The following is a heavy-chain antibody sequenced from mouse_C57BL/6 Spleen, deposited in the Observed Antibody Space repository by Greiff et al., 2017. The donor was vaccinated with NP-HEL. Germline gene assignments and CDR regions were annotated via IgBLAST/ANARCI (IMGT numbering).Heavy chain of an antibody. J-gene: IGHJ2*01. Sequence: QVHVKQPGAELVKPGASVKLSCKASGYTFTSYWMHWVKQRPGRGLEWIGRIDPNSGGTKYNEKFKSKATLTVDKPSSTAYMQLSSLTSEDSAVYYCARMDYGSSLYYFDYWGQGTTLTVSS. CDR2: IDPNSGGT. D-gene: IGHD1-1*01. CDR1: GYTFTSYW. CDR3: ARMDYGSSLYYFDY. V-gene: IGHV1-72*01.